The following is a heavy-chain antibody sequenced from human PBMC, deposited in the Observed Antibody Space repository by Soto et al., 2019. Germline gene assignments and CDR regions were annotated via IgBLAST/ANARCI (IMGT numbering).Heavy chain of an antibody. CDR3: ARYSAPYFDFYYNMDV. J-gene: IGHJ6*03. CDR2: ISGSGAST. Sequence: EVQLLESGGGLIQPGGSLRLSCAASGFTFSDYAMNWVRRAPGKGLEWVSAISGSGASTYYAASVKGRFTISRDNSKNTLYLRMNSLRAEDTAVYYCARYSAPYFDFYYNMDVWGIGTTVTVSS. CDR1: GFTFSDYA. V-gene: IGHV3-23*01. D-gene: IGHD3-9*01.